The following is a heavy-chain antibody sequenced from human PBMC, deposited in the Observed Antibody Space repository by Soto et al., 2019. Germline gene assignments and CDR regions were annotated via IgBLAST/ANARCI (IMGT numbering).Heavy chain of an antibody. J-gene: IGHJ3*01. CDR1: GYSFTTYY. Sequence: ASVNVSCKASGYSFTTYYIHWVRQAPGQGLEWMGVISPNPGSTSYAQRFQDRVTMTRDTSTSTVYMELSSPRSEDTAIYYCARSRVGYCSGGTCYLNAFDVWG. CDR2: ISPNPGST. V-gene: IGHV1-46*01. D-gene: IGHD2-15*01. CDR3: ARSRVGYCSGGTCYLNAFDV.